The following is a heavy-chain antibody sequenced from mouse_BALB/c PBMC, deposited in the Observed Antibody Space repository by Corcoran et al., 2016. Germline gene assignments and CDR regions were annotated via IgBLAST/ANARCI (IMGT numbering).Heavy chain of an antibody. D-gene: IGHD2-10*01. CDR1: GYSITSGYY. Sequence: DVQLQESGPGLVKPSQSLSLTCSVTGYSITSGYYWNWIRQFPGNKLEWMGYISYDGSNNYNPSLKNRISITRDTSKNQFFLKLNSVTTEDTATYYCARVSYYGKPYFDYWGQGTTLTVSS. J-gene: IGHJ2*01. CDR3: ARVSYYGKPYFDY. CDR2: ISYDGSN. V-gene: IGHV3-6*02.